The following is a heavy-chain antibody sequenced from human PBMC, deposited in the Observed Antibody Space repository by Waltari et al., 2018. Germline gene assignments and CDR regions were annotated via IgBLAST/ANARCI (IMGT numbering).Heavy chain of an antibody. D-gene: IGHD2-15*01. V-gene: IGHV1-69*05. Sequence: QVQLVQSGAEVKKPGSSVKVSCKASGGTFSSYAISWVRQAPGQGLEWMGGIFPIFGTANYAQKFQGRVTITTDESTSTAYMELSSLRSEDTAVYYCARDRGYCSGGSCRLADAFDIWGQGTMVTVSS. CDR3: ARDRGYCSGGSCRLADAFDI. J-gene: IGHJ3*02. CDR2: IFPIFGTA. CDR1: GGTFSSYA.